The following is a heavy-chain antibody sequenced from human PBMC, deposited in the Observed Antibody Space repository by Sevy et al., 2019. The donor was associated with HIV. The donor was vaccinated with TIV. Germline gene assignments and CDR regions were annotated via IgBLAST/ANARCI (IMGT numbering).Heavy chain of an antibody. V-gene: IGHV3-33*01. J-gene: IGHJ4*02. D-gene: IGHD3-10*01. Sequence: GGSLRLSCTASGFTFSDYGMHWVRQAPGKGLERVAVVWYDGINKYYGDSVKGRFTISRDNSKNTLYLQMNSLRAEDTAVYYCARDNLLPVMVSMVRGALSYYFDYWSQGTLVTVSS. CDR3: ARDNLLPVMVSMVRGALSYYFDY. CDR1: GFTFSDYG. CDR2: VWYDGINK.